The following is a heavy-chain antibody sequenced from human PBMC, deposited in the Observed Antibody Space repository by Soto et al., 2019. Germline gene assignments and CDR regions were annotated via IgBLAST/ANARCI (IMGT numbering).Heavy chain of an antibody. CDR3: ARYCCIDPRGLLSF. J-gene: IGHJ4*02. Sequence: GASVKVSCKASGYTFTSYGISWVRQAPGQGLEWMGWISAYNGNTNYAQKLQGRVTMTTDTSTSTAYMELRSLRSDDTAVYYCARYCCIDPRGLLSFRARGSLDPVSS. CDR2: ISAYNGNT. CDR1: GYTFTSYG. D-gene: IGHD2-15*01. V-gene: IGHV1-18*01.